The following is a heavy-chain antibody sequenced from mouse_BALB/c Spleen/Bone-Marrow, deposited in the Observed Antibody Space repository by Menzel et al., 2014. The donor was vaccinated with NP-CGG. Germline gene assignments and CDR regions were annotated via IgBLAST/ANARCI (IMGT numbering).Heavy chain of an antibody. CDR2: IDPSDSYT. D-gene: IGHD2-4*01. CDR1: GYTFTSYW. CDR3: ARTYYDYDWFAY. Sequence: QVQLKESGVEFVKPGASVKLSCKASGYTFTSYWMHWVKQRPGQGLEWIGEIDPSDSYTKYNQNFKGKATLTVDKSSSTAYMQLSSLTSEDSAVYYCARTYYDYDWFAYWGQGTLATVSA. V-gene: IGHV1-69*02. J-gene: IGHJ3*01.